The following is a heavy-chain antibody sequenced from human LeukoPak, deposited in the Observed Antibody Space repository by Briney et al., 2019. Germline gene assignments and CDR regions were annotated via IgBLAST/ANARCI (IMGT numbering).Heavy chain of an antibody. CDR1: GFTFSDYY. J-gene: IGHJ5*02. V-gene: IGHV3-11*04. CDR2: ISFSGSTI. Sequence: GGSLRLSCAASGFTFSDYYMSWIRQAPGKGLEWVSYISFSGSTIYYADSVKGRFTISRDNAKNSLYLQMNSLRAEDTAVYYCARDLRRGFGVVPPFDPWGQGTLVTVSS. D-gene: IGHD3-3*01. CDR3: ARDLRRGFGVVPPFDP.